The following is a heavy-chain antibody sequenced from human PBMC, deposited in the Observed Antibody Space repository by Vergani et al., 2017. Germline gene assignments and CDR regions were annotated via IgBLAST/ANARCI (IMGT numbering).Heavy chain of an antibody. V-gene: IGHV4-34*01. CDR1: GGYFSGYY. CDR3: ASIARAPTRRNPPPDY. D-gene: IGHD3-16*02. J-gene: IGHJ4*02. Sequence: QVQLQQWGAGLLKPSETLSLTCAVYGGYFSGYYWSWIRQPPGKGLEWIGEINHSGSTNYNPSLKSRVSISVDTSKNQFSLQLTSVTAADSALYFCASIARAPTRRNPPPDYWGQGILVTVSS. CDR2: INHSGST.